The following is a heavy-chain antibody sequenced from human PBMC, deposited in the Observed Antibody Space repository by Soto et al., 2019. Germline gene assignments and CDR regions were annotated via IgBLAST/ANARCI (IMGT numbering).Heavy chain of an antibody. CDR2: IFSSGTT. CDR1: GDSIGSVNKY. V-gene: IGHV4-30-4*02. D-gene: IGHD3-16*01. J-gene: IGHJ6*02. CDR3: ARVPSPFDFYYAMDV. Sequence: PSETLSLTCTVSGDSIGSVNKYWSWIRHAPWKGLEWIGYIFSSGTTYYNPSLKSRLTMSLDTSQNQFSLKLNSVTAADTAVYFCARVPSPFDFYYAMDVWGQGTTVTVSS.